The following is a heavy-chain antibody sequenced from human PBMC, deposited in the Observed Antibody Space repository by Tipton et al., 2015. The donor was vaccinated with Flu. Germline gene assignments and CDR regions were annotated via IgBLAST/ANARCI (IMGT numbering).Heavy chain of an antibody. Sequence: GLVKPSETLSLTCNVSGGFISSSNYYWGWIRQPPGKGLEWIGSMFYSGRTDQNPSLKSRVTISADTTKNQFFLNLMSVTAADTAFYYCAKIGVLNSWTRGIYFHQWGQGTLVTVSS. CDR1: GGFISSSNYY. D-gene: IGHD1-26*01. J-gene: IGHJ1*01. CDR2: MFYSGRT. V-gene: IGHV4-39*01. CDR3: AKIGVLNSWTRGIYFHQ.